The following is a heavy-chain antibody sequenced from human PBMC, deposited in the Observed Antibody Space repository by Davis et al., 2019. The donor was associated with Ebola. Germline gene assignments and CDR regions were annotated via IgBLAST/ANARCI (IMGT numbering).Heavy chain of an antibody. V-gene: IGHV1-69*04. CDR1: GGTFSSYA. J-gene: IGHJ2*01. CDR2: IIPILGIA. D-gene: IGHD3-16*02. Sequence: SVKVSCKASGGTFSSYAISWVRQAPGQGLEWMGRIIPILGIANYAQKFQGRVAITADKSTSTAYMELSSLRSEDTAVYYCARVMYDYVWGSYRNWYFDLWGRGTLVTVSS. CDR3: ARVMYDYVWGSYRNWYFDL.